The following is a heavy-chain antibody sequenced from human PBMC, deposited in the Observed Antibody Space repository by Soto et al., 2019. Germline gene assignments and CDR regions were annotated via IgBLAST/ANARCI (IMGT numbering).Heavy chain of an antibody. V-gene: IGHV1-46*01. CDR2: INPSGGST. CDR1: GGTFSSYA. D-gene: IGHD3-3*01. Sequence: ASVKVSCKASGGTFSSYAISWVRQAPGQGLEWMGIINPSGGSTSYAQKFQGRVTMTRDTSTSTVYMELSSLRSEDTAVYYCARDGYDFWSDPVRPRVMDVWGQGTTVTVSS. J-gene: IGHJ6*02. CDR3: ARDGYDFWSDPVRPRVMDV.